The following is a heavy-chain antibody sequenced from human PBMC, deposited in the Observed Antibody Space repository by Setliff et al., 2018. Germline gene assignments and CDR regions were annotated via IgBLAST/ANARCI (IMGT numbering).Heavy chain of an antibody. CDR3: ARESRYYYDNLGTLDY. J-gene: IGHJ4*02. Sequence: PSETLSLTCTVSGGSISCGDYYWSWIRQPPGKGLEGIGYIYSIGSTYYNPSLKSRVSISVDTSKNQFSRKLSSVTAADPAVYYCARESRYYYDNLGTLDYWGQGTLVTVSS. D-gene: IGHD3-22*01. V-gene: IGHV4-30-4*08. CDR1: GGSISCGDYY. CDR2: IYSIGST.